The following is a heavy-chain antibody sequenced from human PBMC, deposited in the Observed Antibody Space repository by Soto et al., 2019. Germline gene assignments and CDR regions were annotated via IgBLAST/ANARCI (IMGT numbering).Heavy chain of an antibody. V-gene: IGHV4-31*03. D-gene: IGHD3-10*01. CDR1: GGSITSGGYC. J-gene: IGHJ4*02. Sequence: QVQLQESGPGLVKPSQTLTLTCTVSGGSITSGGYCWTWVRQHPVKGLEWMGHIYYSESTSYNPSLKSRITISIDTSKNQFSLELTSVTAADTAVYYCARDGDYFGSGSPPLLSRWGQGTLVTVSS. CDR3: ARDGDYFGSGSPPLLSR. CDR2: IYYSEST.